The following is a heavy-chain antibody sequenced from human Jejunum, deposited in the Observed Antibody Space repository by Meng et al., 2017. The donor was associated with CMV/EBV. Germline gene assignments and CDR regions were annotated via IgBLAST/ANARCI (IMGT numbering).Heavy chain of an antibody. J-gene: IGHJ6*02. D-gene: IGHD2-21*01. V-gene: IGHV3-7*03. CDR3: ARRPSVIPVSYYGMDV. CDR1: FTLSSYW. CDR2: IKNDGSEQ. Sequence: FTLSSYWMTWVRQAPGKGLEWVADIKNDGSEQNYVDSVKGRFTISRDNVRNSLYLQMNSLRTEDTAVYYCARRPSVIPVSYYGMDVWGQGTTVTVSS.